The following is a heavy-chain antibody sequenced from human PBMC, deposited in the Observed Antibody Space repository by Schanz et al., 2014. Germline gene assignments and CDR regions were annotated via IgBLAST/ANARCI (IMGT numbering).Heavy chain of an antibody. CDR2: ITAYNGDT. CDR1: GYTTFTDYY. D-gene: IGHD3-3*01. V-gene: IGHV1-18*01. J-gene: IGHJ4*02. CDR3: ARGFDFWDR. Sequence: QVQLVQSGAEVKKPGASVKVSCKASGYTTFTDYYIHWVRQAPGQGLEWMGWITAYNGDTNYALKLQGRVTMTTDTSTGTAYMELRSLRSDDTAVYYCARGFDFWDRWGQGTLVIVSS.